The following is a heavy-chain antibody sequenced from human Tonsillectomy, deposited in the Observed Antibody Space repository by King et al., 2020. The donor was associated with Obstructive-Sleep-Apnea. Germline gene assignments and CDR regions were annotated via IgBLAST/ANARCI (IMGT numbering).Heavy chain of an antibody. CDR3: ARCGGYCRGGSCYNSRTYYYYGMDV. D-gene: IGHD2-15*01. CDR1: GGSISSYY. Sequence: QLQESGPGLVKPSETLSLTCTVSGGSISSYYWSWIRQPPGKGLEWIGYIYYSGSTNYNPSLKSRVTISVDTSKNQFSLKLSTVTAADTAVYYCARCGGYCRGGSCYNSRTYYYYGMDVWGQGTTVTVSS. V-gene: IGHV4-59*01. J-gene: IGHJ6*02. CDR2: IYYSGST.